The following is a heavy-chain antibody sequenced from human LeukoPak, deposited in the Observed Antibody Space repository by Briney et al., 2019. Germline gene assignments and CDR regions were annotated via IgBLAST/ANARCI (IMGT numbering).Heavy chain of an antibody. J-gene: IGHJ4*02. CDR2: IYYSGST. CDR1: GGSISSGDYY. Sequence: SEPLSLTCTVSGGSISSGDYYWSWIRQPPGKGLEWIGYIYYSGSTYYNPSLKSRVTISVDTSKNQFSLKLSSVTAADTAVYYCARGPMGTTCDYWGQGTLVTVSS. D-gene: IGHD1-1*01. CDR3: ARGPMGTTCDY. V-gene: IGHV4-30-4*01.